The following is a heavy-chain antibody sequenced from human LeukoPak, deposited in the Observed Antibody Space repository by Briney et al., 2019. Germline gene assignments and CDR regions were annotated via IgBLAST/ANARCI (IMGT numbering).Heavy chain of an antibody. D-gene: IGHD2-15*01. Sequence: SETLSLTCTVSGGSISSSSYYWGWIRQPPGKGLEWIGYIYHSGSTYYNPSLKSRVTISVDRSKNQFSLKLSSVTAADTAVYYCARAPDPNCSGGSCYSWLAFDIWGQGTMVTVSS. V-gene: IGHV4-30-2*01. CDR2: IYHSGST. J-gene: IGHJ3*02. CDR3: ARAPDPNCSGGSCYSWLAFDI. CDR1: GGSISSSSYY.